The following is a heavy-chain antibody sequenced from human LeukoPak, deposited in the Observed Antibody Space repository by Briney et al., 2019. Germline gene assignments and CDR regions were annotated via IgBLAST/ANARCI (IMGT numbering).Heavy chain of an antibody. CDR2: IYYSGST. Sequence: SETLSLTCTVSGGSISTYYWSWIRQPPGKGLEWIGYIYYSGSTNYNPSLKSRVTMSVDTSKNQFSLKLTSVTAADTAVYYCARRSGGYTPIDSWGQGTLVTVSS. V-gene: IGHV4-59*08. D-gene: IGHD3-10*01. CDR1: GGSISTYY. CDR3: ARRSGGYTPIDS. J-gene: IGHJ5*01.